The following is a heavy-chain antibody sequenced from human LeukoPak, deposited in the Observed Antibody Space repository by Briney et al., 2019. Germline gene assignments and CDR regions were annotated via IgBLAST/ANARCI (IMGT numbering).Heavy chain of an antibody. V-gene: IGHV3-43*02. CDR2: ISGDGATI. CDR3: AKDTYSYGLDRGFDN. CDR1: GFTFDDFA. Sequence: GGSLRLSCAASGFTFDDFAMRWVRQAPGRGLEWVSVISGDGATIFYADSVQGRFTISRDNNKNSLYMQMNNLITEDTALYYCAKDTYSYGLDRGFDNWGQGTLVTVSS. J-gene: IGHJ4*02. D-gene: IGHD3-10*01.